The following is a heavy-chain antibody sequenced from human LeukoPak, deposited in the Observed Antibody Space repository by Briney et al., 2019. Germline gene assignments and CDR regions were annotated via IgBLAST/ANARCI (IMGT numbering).Heavy chain of an antibody. CDR1: GFTFSSYA. D-gene: IGHD3-22*01. CDR3: ARDYYDSSGYSGNWFDP. V-gene: IGHV3-23*01. CDR2: ISGSGDGT. Sequence: GGSLRLSCAASGFTFSSYAMSWVRQAPGKGLEWVSGISGSGDGTHDADSVKGRFTISRDNSKNMLYLQMNSLRDEDTAVYYCARDYYDSSGYSGNWFDPWGQGTLVTVSS. J-gene: IGHJ5*02.